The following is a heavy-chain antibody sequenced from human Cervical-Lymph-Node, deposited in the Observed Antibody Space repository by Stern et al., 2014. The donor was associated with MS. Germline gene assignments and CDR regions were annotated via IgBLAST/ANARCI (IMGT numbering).Heavy chain of an antibody. Sequence: VHLVESGGGVVQPGGSLKLSCAASGFTLSDYAMHWVRQAPGKGLEWVAIISYDGSETYYADSVKGRFTISRDNSENTVLLQMNSLGGEDTAVYYCAKAGTTVTWGYYYYAMDVWGQGTTVTVSS. J-gene: IGHJ6*02. D-gene: IGHD1/OR15-1a*01. CDR3: AKAGTTVTWGYYYYAMDV. CDR2: ISYDGSET. CDR1: GFTLSDYA. V-gene: IGHV3-30*18.